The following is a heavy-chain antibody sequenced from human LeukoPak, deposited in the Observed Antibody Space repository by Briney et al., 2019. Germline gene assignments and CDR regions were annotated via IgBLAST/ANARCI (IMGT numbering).Heavy chain of an antibody. CDR1: GYTFTSYD. CDR2: MNPNSGNT. J-gene: IGHJ5*02. D-gene: IGHD3-22*01. Sequence: ASVKVSCRASGYTFTSYDINWVRQATGQGLEWMGWMNPNSGNTGYAQKLQGRVTMNRNTSISTAYMELSSLRSEDTAVYYCARGPYYDREGYNWFDPWGQGTLVTVSS. CDR3: ARGPYYDREGYNWFDP. V-gene: IGHV1-8*01.